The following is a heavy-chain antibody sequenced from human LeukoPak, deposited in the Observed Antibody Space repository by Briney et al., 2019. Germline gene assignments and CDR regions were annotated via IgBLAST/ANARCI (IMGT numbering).Heavy chain of an antibody. J-gene: IGHJ4*02. V-gene: IGHV1-18*01. Sequence: ASVKVSCKASGYTFTSYGISWVRQAPGQGLEWMGWISAYNGNTNYAQKLQGRVTMTRDTSISTAYMELSRLRSDDTAVYYCARETYCSGGSCYSALDYWGQGTLVTVSS. CDR1: GYTFTSYG. CDR3: ARETYCSGGSCYSALDY. D-gene: IGHD2-15*01. CDR2: ISAYNGNT.